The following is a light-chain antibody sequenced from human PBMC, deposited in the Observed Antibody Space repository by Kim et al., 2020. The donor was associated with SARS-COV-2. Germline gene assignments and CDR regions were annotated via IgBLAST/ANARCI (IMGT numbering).Light chain of an antibody. Sequence: EIVLTQSPATLSLSPGERATLSCRASQSVSSYLAWYQQKPGQAPRLLLYYASNRTTGVPARISGGSSGTDVSIPISSIEPDDVAVEYCYQRNNCPPLTFGRGTKLDIK. CDR1: QSVSSY. CDR2: YAS. J-gene: IGKJ4*01. CDR3: YQRNNCPPLT. V-gene: IGKV3-11*01.